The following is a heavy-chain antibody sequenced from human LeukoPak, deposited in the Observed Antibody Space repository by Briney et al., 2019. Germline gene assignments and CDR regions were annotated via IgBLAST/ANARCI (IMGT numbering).Heavy chain of an antibody. CDR1: GASISSSVW. D-gene: IGHD3-22*01. V-gene: IGHV4-4*02. Sequence: SGTLSLTCAVSGASISSSVWWSWVRPPPGKGLEWIGEIHHSGSANYSPSLKSRLTITIDTSKGHLSLNLSSVTAEDTAVYYCAGYFDGSPGFYPGDNWDQGTLVIVSS. CDR3: AGYFDGSPGFYPGDN. J-gene: IGHJ4*02. CDR2: IHHSGSA.